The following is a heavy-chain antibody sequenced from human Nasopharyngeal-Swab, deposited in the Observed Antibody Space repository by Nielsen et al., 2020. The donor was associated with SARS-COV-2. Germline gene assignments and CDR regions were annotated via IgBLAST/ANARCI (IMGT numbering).Heavy chain of an antibody. CDR1: GFTVSSNY. CDR3: ASSPYYYYGMDV. Sequence: GESLKISCAASGFTVSSNYMSWVRQAPGKGLEWVSVIYSGGSTYYADSVKGRFTISRDNSKNTPYLQMNSLRAEDTAVYYCASSPYYYYGMDVWGQGTTVTVSS. V-gene: IGHV3-66*01. CDR2: IYSGGST. J-gene: IGHJ6*02.